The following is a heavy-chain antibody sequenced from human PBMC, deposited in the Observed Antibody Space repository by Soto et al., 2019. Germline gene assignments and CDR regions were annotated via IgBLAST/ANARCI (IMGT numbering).Heavy chain of an antibody. J-gene: IGHJ1*01. V-gene: IGHV4-34*01. CDR2: INHSGST. D-gene: IGHD2-2*01. CDR1: GGSFSGYY. Sequence: QVQLQQWGAGLLKPSETLSLTCAVYGGSFSGYYWSWIRQPPGKGLEWIGEINHSGSTNYNPSLKSRVTISVDTSKNQFSLKLSSVTAADTAVYYCARVSCSSTSCYRVGCAARRAEYFQHWGQGTLVTVSS. CDR3: ARVSCSSTSCYRVGCAARRAEYFQH.